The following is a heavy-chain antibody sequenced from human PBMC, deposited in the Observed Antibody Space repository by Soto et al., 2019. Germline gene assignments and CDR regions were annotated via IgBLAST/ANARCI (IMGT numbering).Heavy chain of an antibody. V-gene: IGHV3-21*01. D-gene: IGHD5-12*01. J-gene: IGHJ6*02. CDR1: GFTFSSYN. CDR2: ISSSSSYI. Sequence: PGGSLSLSCAASGFTFSSYNMNWVRQAPGKGLEWVSSISSSSSYIYYADSVKGRFTISRDNAENSLYLQLNSLRAEDTAVYYCASTRREGYNNYYCYYGMDVWGQGTTVTVSS. CDR3: ASTRREGYNNYYCYYGMDV.